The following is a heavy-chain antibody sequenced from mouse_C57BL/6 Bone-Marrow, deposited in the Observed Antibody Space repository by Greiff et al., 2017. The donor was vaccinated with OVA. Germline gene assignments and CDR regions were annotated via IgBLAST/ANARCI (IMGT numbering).Heavy chain of an antibody. CDR3: TDDGDYYAMDY. V-gene: IGHV14-4*01. J-gene: IGHJ4*01. CDR2: IDPENGDT. CDR1: GFNIKDDY. Sequence: VQLQQSGAELVRPGASVKLSCTASGFNIKDDYMHWVKQRPEQGLEWIGWIDPENGDTEYASKFQGKATITADTSSNTAYLQLSSLTSEDTAVYYCTDDGDYYAMDYWGQGTSVTVSS. D-gene: IGHD1-1*02.